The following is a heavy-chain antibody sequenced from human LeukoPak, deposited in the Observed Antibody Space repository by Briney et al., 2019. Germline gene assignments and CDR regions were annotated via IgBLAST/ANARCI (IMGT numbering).Heavy chain of an antibody. Sequence: TGGSLRLSCAASGFTFSSYAMSWVRQAPGKGLEWVSAISGSGGSTYYADSVKGRFTISRDNSKNTLYLQMNSLRAEDTAVYYCAKVRGATPRAYNWFDPWGQGTLVTVSS. V-gene: IGHV3-23*01. J-gene: IGHJ5*02. D-gene: IGHD3-10*01. CDR2: ISGSGGST. CDR3: AKVRGATPRAYNWFDP. CDR1: GFTFSSYA.